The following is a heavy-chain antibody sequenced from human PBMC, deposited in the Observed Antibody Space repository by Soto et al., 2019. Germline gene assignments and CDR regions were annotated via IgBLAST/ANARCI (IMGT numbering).Heavy chain of an antibody. CDR3: SREVRTISGVVLLDY. J-gene: IGHJ4*02. CDR1: GYTFTSYP. D-gene: IGHD3-3*01. V-gene: IGHV1-3*01. CDR2: INAGNGNT. Sequence: QVQFVQSGAEVKKPGASVKVSCRASGYTFTSYPLHWVRQAPGQRCAWMGWINAGNGNTRFSPKLQDRVIMTRDTSASTIHMELSSLRSEDTAVYYCSREVRTISGVVLLDYWCQGTLVTVSS.